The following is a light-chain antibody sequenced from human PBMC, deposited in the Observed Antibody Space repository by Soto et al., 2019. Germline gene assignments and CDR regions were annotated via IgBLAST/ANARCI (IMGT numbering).Light chain of an antibody. CDR3: QQRSNWPT. V-gene: IGKV3-11*01. Sequence: VLAQSPGTLSLSPGERATLSCRASRSVSSYLAWYQQKPGQAPRLLIYDASNRATGIPARFSGSGSGTDFTLTISSLEPEDFAVYYCQQRSNWPTFGQGTRLE. J-gene: IGKJ5*01. CDR1: RSVSSY. CDR2: DAS.